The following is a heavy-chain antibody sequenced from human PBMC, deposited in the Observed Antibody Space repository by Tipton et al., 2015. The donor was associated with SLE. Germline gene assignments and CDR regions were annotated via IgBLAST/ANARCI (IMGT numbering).Heavy chain of an antibody. CDR2: IYYSGST. CDR1: GGSISSSSYY. V-gene: IGHV4-39*07. CDR3: ARRYCGGDCYSGGDAFDI. J-gene: IGHJ3*02. D-gene: IGHD2-21*01. Sequence: TLSLTCTVSGGSISSSSYYWGWIRQPPGKGLEWIGSIYYSGSTYYNPSLKSRVTISVDTSKNQFSLKLSSVTAADTAVYYCARRYCGGDCYSGGDAFDIWGQGTMVTVSS.